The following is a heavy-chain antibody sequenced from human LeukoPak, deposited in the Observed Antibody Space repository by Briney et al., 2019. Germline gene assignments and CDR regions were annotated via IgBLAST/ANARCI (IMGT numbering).Heavy chain of an antibody. Sequence: SETLSLTCAVSGGSISSSNWWSWVRQPPGKGLEWIGEIYHSGSTNYNPSLKSRVTISVDKSKNQFSLKLSSVTAADTAVYYCARAGSSSWFRIDYWGQGTLVTVSS. J-gene: IGHJ4*02. CDR3: ARAGSSSWFRIDY. CDR2: IYHSGST. V-gene: IGHV4-4*02. D-gene: IGHD6-13*01. CDR1: GGSISSSNW.